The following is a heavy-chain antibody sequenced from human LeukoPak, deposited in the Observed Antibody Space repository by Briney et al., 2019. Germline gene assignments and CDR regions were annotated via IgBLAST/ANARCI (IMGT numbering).Heavy chain of an antibody. CDR2: IYHSGST. CDR3: ARQKLLWFGEVWFDP. Sequence: SGTLSLTCTVSGYSISSGYYWGWIRQPPGKGLGWIGSIYHSGSTYYNRSLKSRLTISVDTSKNQYSLKLSSVTAADTAVYYCARQKLLWFGEVWFDPWGQETLLTVS. V-gene: IGHV4-38-2*02. J-gene: IGHJ5*02. D-gene: IGHD3-10*01. CDR1: GYSISSGYY.